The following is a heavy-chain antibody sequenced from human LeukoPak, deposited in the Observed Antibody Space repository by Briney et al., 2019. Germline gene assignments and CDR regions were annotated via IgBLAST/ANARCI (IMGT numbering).Heavy chain of an antibody. Sequence: EASVKVSCKASGYTFTYYGITWARQAPGQGLEWMGWISTHNGNTNYAQNLQGRVTMTTDTSTGTAYMELRSLTSDDTAVYYCVRGGHTTMVEFDFWGQGTLVIVSS. J-gene: IGHJ4*02. CDR3: VRGGHTTMVEFDF. CDR2: ISTHNGNT. D-gene: IGHD5-18*01. V-gene: IGHV1-18*01. CDR1: GYTFTYYG.